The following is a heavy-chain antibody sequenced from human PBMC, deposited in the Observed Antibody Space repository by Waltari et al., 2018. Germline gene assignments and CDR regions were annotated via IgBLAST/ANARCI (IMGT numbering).Heavy chain of an antibody. Sequence: QLQLQESGPGLVKPSETLSLTCTVSGGSISSSSYYWGWIRQPPGKGLEWIGSIYYSGRNYYNPSLKSRVTISVDTSKNQFSLKLSSVTAADTAVYYCARGMMQVLNWGQGTLVTVSS. V-gene: IGHV4-39*07. CDR2: IYYSGRN. CDR1: GGSISSSSYY. J-gene: IGHJ4*02. D-gene: IGHD3-16*01. CDR3: ARGMMQVLN.